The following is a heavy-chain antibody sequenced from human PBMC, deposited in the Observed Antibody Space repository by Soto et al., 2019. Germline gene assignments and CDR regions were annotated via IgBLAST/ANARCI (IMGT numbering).Heavy chain of an antibody. CDR3: AREWRGSMFQGGMDV. CDR1: GFTFSTYA. J-gene: IGHJ6*02. D-gene: IGHD3-16*01. Sequence: ASVKVSCKASGFTFSTYAMYWVRQAPGQRLEWMGWINGGDGYTKYSQKFQGRVTITRDTSASTAYMALSSLRSEDTAVYYCAREWRGSMFQGGMDVWGQGTTVTVSS. V-gene: IGHV1-3*01. CDR2: INGGDGYT.